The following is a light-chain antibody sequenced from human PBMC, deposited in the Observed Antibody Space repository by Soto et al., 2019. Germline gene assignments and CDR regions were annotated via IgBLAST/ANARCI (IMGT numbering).Light chain of an antibody. CDR1: QSVSSS. CDR3: HHRGNGIT. Sequence: VLTQAPATLSLSPGARATLSCGASQSVSSSLAWYQQKPGQAPRLLIYDASSRATGIPARFSGSGSGTDFALTISSLEPEDFAVYYCHHRGNGITFGQGTRLEIK. J-gene: IGKJ5*01. CDR2: DAS. V-gene: IGKV3-11*01.